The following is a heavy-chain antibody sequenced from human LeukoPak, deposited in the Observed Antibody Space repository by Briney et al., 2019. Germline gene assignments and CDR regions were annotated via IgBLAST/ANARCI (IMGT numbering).Heavy chain of an antibody. Sequence: ASVKVSCKASGGTFSSYAISWVRQAPGQGLEWMGRIIPIFGTANYAQKFQGRVTITTDESTSTAYMELSSLRVEDTAVYYCVRGFRSDTSGRKFDCWGQGTLVTVSS. CDR2: IIPIFGTA. V-gene: IGHV1-69*05. CDR1: GGTFSSYA. D-gene: IGHD2-2*01. J-gene: IGHJ4*02. CDR3: VRGFRSDTSGRKFDC.